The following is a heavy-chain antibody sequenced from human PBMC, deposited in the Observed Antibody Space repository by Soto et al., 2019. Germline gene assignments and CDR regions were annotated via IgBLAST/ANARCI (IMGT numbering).Heavy chain of an antibody. CDR3: ARLYDFWSGLSGGYFDY. CDR2: IIPIFGTA. J-gene: IGHJ4*02. Sequence: QVQLVQSGAEVKKPGSSVKVSCKASGGTFSSYAISWVRQAPGQGLEWMGGIIPIFGTANYAQKFQGRVTITADESTSRAYMELSSLRSEDTAVYYCARLYDFWSGLSGGYFDYWGQGTLVTVSS. V-gene: IGHV1-69*01. D-gene: IGHD3-3*01. CDR1: GGTFSSYA.